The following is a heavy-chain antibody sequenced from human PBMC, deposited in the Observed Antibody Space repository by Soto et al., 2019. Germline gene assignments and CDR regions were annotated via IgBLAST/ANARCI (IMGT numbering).Heavy chain of an antibody. D-gene: IGHD2-15*01. J-gene: IGHJ3*02. Sequence: ASVKVSCKASGGTFSSYTISWVRQAPGQGLEWMGRIIPILGIANYAQKFQGRVTITADKSTSTAYMELSSLRSEDTAVYYCARSGAAPPRGDAFDIWGQGTMVTVSS. CDR3: ARSGAAPPRGDAFDI. CDR1: GGTFSSYT. V-gene: IGHV1-69*02. CDR2: IIPILGIA.